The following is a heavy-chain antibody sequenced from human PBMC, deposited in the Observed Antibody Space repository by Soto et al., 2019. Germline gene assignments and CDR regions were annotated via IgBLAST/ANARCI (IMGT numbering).Heavy chain of an antibody. CDR1: GFSVSRSY. D-gene: IGHD3-10*01. Sequence: RRLSCAGSGFSVSRSYMNWVRQAPGKGLEWLSIIYSGGSTKYADCVKDRFTISRDTSKNTVYLHMDRLRAEDTAVYYCARDSPAYGTGSPLESWGQGTLVTLSS. J-gene: IGHJ4*02. CDR3: ARDSPAYGTGSPLES. V-gene: IGHV3-53*01. CDR2: IYSGGST.